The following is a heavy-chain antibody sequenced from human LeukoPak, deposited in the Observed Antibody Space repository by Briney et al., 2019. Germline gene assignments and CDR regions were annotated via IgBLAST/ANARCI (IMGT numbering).Heavy chain of an antibody. J-gene: IGHJ5*02. D-gene: IGHD1-14*01. CDR1: GFTFSSYW. CDR3: VGGAPGPHGWFDP. V-gene: IGHV3-7*01. CDR2: IKQDGSEK. Sequence: GGSLRLSCAASGFTFSSYWMSWVRQAPGKGLEWVANIKQDGSEKYYVDSVKGRFTISRDNAKNSLYLQMNSLRAEDTAVYYCVGGAPGPHGWFDPWGQGTLVTVSS.